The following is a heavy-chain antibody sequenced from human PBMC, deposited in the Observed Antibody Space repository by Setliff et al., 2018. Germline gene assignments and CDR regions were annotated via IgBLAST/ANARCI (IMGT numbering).Heavy chain of an antibody. CDR3: ARHFRSSKVQFLEYLTDYYFDS. J-gene: IGHJ4*02. V-gene: IGHV4-59*08. CDR2: IYYTGST. CDR1: GDSISSHF. D-gene: IGHD3-3*01. Sequence: ASETLSLTCTVSGDSISSHFWTWIRQPPGKGLEWVGHIYYTGSTSYNASVKSRVTVSLDTSNNHFSLKLSSVTAADTAVYYCARHFRSSKVQFLEYLTDYYFDSWGQGTLVTVSS.